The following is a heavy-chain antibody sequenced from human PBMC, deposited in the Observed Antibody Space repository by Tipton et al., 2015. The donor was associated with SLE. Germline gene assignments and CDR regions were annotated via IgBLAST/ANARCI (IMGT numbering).Heavy chain of an antibody. CDR1: GGSLSSYY. V-gene: IGHV4-34*01. CDR3: ARVVRVLGAAGHFDT. Sequence: TLSLTCTVYGGSLSSYYWTWIRQPLGKGLEWIGEINHSGSTSYNPSLKSRVTISVDTSKNQFSLNLTSVTAADTAVYYCARVVRVLGAAGHFDTWGQGALVTVSS. CDR2: INHSGST. J-gene: IGHJ4*02. D-gene: IGHD6-13*01.